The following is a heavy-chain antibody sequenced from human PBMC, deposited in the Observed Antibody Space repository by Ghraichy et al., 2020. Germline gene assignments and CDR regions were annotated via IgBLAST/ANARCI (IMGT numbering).Heavy chain of an antibody. V-gene: IGHV1-2*02. Sequence: ASVKVSCKASGYTFTGYYMHWVRQAPGQGLEWMGWINPNSGGRNYAQKFQGRVTMTRDTSISTAYMELSRLRSDDTAVYYCARASVRYCSGGSCYHGYWGQGTLVTVSS. CDR3: ARASVRYCSGGSCYHGY. CDR1: GYTFTGYY. CDR2: INPNSGGR. J-gene: IGHJ4*02. D-gene: IGHD2-15*01.